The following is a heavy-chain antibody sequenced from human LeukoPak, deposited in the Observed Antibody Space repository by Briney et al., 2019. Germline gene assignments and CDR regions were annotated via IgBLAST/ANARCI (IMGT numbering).Heavy chain of an antibody. CDR1: GFTFSTYG. CDR3: AKEFNRGLPDY. CDR2: ISYDGSNE. J-gene: IGHJ4*02. D-gene: IGHD2-21*01. V-gene: IGHV3-30*18. Sequence: GGSLRLSCAASGFTFSTYGMHWVRQAPGKGLEWVAVISYDGSNEYYADSVKGRFTISRDNSKNTLYLQMSSLRAEDTAVYYCAKEFNRGLPDYWGQGTLVTVSS.